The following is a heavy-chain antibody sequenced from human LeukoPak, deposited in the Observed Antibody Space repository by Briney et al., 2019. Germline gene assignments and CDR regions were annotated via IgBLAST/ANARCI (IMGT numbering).Heavy chain of an antibody. V-gene: IGHV4-34*01. CDR1: GGSFSGYY. CDR3: ARMWRVCYFCSRGAFDY. J-gene: IGHJ4*02. CDR2: INHSGST. Sequence: SETLSLTCAVYGGSFSGYYWSWIRQPPGKGLEWIGEINHSGSTNYNPSLKSRVTISVDTSKNQFSLKLSSVTAADTAVYYCARMWRVCYFCSRGAFDYWGQGTLVTVSS. D-gene: IGHD2-8*01.